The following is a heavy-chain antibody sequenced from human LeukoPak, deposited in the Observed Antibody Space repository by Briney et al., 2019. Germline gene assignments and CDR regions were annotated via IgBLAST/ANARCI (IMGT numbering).Heavy chain of an antibody. J-gene: IGHJ6*02. CDR2: IWYDGSNK. Sequence: PGRSLRLSCAASGFTFSSYGMHWVRQAPGKGLEWVAVIWYDGSNKYYADSVKGRFTISRDNSKNTLYLQMNSLRAEDTAVYYCARDSFKTSDHYYGMDVWGQGTTVTVSS. CDR3: ARDSFKTSDHYYGMDV. CDR1: GFTFSSYG. V-gene: IGHV3-33*01.